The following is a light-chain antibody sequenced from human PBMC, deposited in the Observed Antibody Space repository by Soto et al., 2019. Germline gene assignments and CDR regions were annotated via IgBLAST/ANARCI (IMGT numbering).Light chain of an antibody. V-gene: IGKV3-20*01. CDR1: QSISGN. CDR2: GAS. Sequence: IVMTQSPATLSVSPGERATLSCRASQSISGNLAWYQQKPGQAPRLLIYGASSRATGIPDRFSGSGSGTDFTLTISRLEPEDFAVYYCQQYGSSPLFTFGPGTKVDIK. CDR3: QQYGSSPLFT. J-gene: IGKJ3*01.